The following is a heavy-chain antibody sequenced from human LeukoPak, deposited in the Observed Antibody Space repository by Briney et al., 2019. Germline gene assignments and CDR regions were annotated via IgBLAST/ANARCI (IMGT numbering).Heavy chain of an antibody. J-gene: IGHJ4*02. Sequence: GGSLRLSCAASGFTFSAYTMSWVRQAPGKGLEWVSSFTSSSSSIYYADSVKGRFTISRDNAKNSLYLQLSSLGAEDTAVYYYARGWGSYYFDSWGQGTLVTVSS. D-gene: IGHD3-16*01. CDR3: ARGWGSYYFDS. CDR1: GFTFSAYT. CDR2: FTSSSSSI. V-gene: IGHV3-21*01.